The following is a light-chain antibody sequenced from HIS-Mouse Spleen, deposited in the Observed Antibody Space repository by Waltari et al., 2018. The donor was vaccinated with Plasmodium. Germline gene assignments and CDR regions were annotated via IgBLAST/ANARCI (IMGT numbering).Light chain of an antibody. CDR1: QSISSW. CDR3: QQYNSYSWT. V-gene: IGKV1-5*03. CDR2: KSC. J-gene: IGKJ1*01. Sequence: DIQMTQSPSTPSASIGDRVSSPCRASQSISSWLAWYQHKPWQAPKLLIYKSCSLGSGVPSRFSGSGSGTEFTLTISSLQPDDFATYYWQQYNSYSWTFGQGTKVEIK.